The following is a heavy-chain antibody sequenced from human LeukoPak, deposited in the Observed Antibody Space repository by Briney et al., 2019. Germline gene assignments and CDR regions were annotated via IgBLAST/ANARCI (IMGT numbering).Heavy chain of an antibody. CDR2: ISGSGGST. CDR3: AKHDYGDPDAFDI. V-gene: IGHV3-23*01. J-gene: IGHJ3*02. Sequence: PGGFLRLSCAASGFTFSSYAMSWVRQVPGKGLEGVSAISGSGGSTYYAGSGKGRFTISRDNSKNTLYLQMNSLRAEDTAVYYCAKHDYGDPDAFDIWGQGTMVTVSS. CDR1: GFTFSSYA. D-gene: IGHD4-17*01.